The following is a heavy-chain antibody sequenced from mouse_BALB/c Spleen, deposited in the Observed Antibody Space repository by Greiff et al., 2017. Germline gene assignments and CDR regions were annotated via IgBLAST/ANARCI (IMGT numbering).Heavy chain of an antibody. CDR2: INPSTGYT. CDR3: ARWGDEVFAY. CDR1: GYTFTSYW. J-gene: IGHJ3*01. Sequence: QVQLKESGAELAKPGASVKMSCKASGYTFTSYWMHWVKQRPGQGLEWIGYINPSTGYTEYNQKFKDKATLTADKSSSTAYMQLSSLTSEDSAVYYCARWGDEVFAYWGQGTLVTVSA. V-gene: IGHV1-7*01. D-gene: IGHD3-3*01.